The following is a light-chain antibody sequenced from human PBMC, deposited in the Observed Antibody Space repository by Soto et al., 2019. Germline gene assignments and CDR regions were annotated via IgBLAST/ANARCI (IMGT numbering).Light chain of an antibody. Sequence: QSALTQPASVSGSPGQSITISCTGTSSDIGHYDYVSWYQQHPGKAPKLMIYHVTYRPSGVSNRYSGSKSGNSASQTISGLQADDEADYYCCSLTTSHTYVFGSGTQLTVL. CDR3: CSLTTSHTYV. CDR2: HVT. V-gene: IGLV2-14*03. CDR1: SSDIGHYDY. J-gene: IGLJ1*01.